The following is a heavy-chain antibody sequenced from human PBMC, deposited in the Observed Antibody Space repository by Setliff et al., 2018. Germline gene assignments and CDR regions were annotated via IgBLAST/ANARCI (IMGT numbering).Heavy chain of an antibody. CDR3: APSYCSGGSCYSYDY. J-gene: IGHJ4*02. Sequence: PGGSLRLSCAASGFTFSSYAMTWVRQAPGKGLERVSAISGRGDSTFYEDAVKGRFTISRDNSKNTLYLQMNSLRAEDTAVYYCAPSYCSGGSCYSYDYWGQGTLVTVSS. CDR2: ISGRGDST. D-gene: IGHD2-15*01. V-gene: IGHV3-23*01. CDR1: GFTFSSYA.